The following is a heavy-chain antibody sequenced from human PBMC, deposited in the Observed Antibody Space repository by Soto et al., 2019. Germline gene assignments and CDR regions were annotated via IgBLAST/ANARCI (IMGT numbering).Heavy chain of an antibody. J-gene: IGHJ4*02. CDR3: ARWDDYGDYGSNY. Sequence: KASETLSLTCTVSGGSVSSGSYYWSWIRQPPGKGLEWIGYIYYSGSTNYNPSLESRVTISVDTSRNQFSLKLSSVTAADTAVYYCARWDDYGDYGSNYWGQGTLVTVSS. CDR1: GGSVSSGSYY. V-gene: IGHV4-61*01. CDR2: IYYSGST. D-gene: IGHD4-17*01.